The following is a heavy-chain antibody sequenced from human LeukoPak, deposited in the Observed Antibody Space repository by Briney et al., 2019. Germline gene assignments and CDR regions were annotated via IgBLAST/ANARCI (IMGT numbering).Heavy chain of an antibody. CDR1: GFTFDDYA. V-gene: IGHV3-9*01. D-gene: IGHD6-13*01. CDR3: AKRSAAGTVGYFDF. J-gene: IGHJ4*02. Sequence: GGSLRLSCAASGFTFDDYAMHWVRQAPGKGLEWVSGISWNSGTIYYADSVKGRFTISRDDAKNSLYLQMHSLRAEDTALYYCAKRSAAGTVGYFDFWGQGALVTVSS. CDR2: ISWNSGTI.